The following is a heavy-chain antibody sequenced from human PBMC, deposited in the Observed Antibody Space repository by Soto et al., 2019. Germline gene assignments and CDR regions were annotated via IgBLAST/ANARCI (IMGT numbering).Heavy chain of an antibody. CDR1: GGSLRNSA. CDR3: ARLGHPGH. Sequence: QVQLVQSGAEVKKPGSSVKVSCTASGGSLRNSAISWVRQAPAQRLEWMGGVIPILGTVNYEQKFQGRVTMTADEDTSTAYMDLSSLSPDDTAVYYCARLGHPGHWGPGTLVIVSS. D-gene: IGHD3-10*01. J-gene: IGHJ4*02. CDR2: VIPILGTV. V-gene: IGHV1-69*01.